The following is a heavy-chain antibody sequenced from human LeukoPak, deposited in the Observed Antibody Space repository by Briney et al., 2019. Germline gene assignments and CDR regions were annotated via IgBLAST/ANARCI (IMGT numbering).Heavy chain of an antibody. CDR2: ISSNGGST. D-gene: IGHD5-18*01. J-gene: IGHJ4*02. V-gene: IGHV3-64*01. Sequence: GGSLRLSCAASGFTFSSYAMSWVRQAPGKGLEYVSAISSNGGSTYYANSVKGRFTISRDNSKNTLYLQMGSLRAEDMAVYYCARVDSYGYGYWGQGTLVTVSS. CDR1: GFTFSSYA. CDR3: ARVDSYGYGY.